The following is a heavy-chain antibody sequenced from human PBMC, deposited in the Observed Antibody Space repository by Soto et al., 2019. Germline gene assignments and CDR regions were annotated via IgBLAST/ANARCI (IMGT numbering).Heavy chain of an antibody. V-gene: IGHV3-23*01. CDR2: ISGSDGSP. CDR1: GFTFSSYA. Sequence: EVQLLESGGGLVQPGGSLRLSCAASGFTFSSYAMSWVRQAPGKGLEWVSTISGSDGSPYYADSVKGRFTISRDNSKNTLYLQVNSLGAEDTAVYYCARVPLFDYWGQGTLVTVSS. CDR3: ARVPLFDY. J-gene: IGHJ4*02.